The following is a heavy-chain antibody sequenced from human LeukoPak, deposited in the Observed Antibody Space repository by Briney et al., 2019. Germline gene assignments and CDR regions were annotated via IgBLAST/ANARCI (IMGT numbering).Heavy chain of an antibody. CDR3: ARGGRSGYRYFDY. CDR1: EYTFTDYY. Sequence: ASVKVSCKASEYTFTDYYIHWIRQAPVQGLEWMGRISPNTGGTDHAQEFRDKITMTRDTSISTAYIELSRLISDDTAVYYCARGGRSGYRYFDYWGQGTLVTVSS. J-gene: IGHJ4*02. CDR2: ISPNTGGT. V-gene: IGHV1-2*06. D-gene: IGHD5-18*01.